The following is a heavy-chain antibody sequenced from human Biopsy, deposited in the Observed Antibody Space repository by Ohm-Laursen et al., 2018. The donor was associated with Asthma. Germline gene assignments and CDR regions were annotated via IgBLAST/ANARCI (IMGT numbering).Heavy chain of an antibody. Sequence: TLSLTCIVSGGSISSGDYYWSWIRQPPGKGLEWIGYIYYSGSTYYNPSLKSRVTISVDTSKNQFSLKLSSVTAADTAVYYCARDLSFYDSSGYYRRWFDPWGQGTLVTVSS. CDR2: IYYSGST. D-gene: IGHD3-22*01. CDR1: GGSISSGDYY. J-gene: IGHJ5*02. CDR3: ARDLSFYDSSGYYRRWFDP. V-gene: IGHV4-30-4*01.